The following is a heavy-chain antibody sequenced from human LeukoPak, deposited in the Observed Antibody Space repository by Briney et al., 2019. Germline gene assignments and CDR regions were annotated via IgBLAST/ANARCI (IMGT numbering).Heavy chain of an antibody. CDR2: IYTSGST. V-gene: IGHV4-61*02. CDR1: GGSISSGSYY. Sequence: PSETLSLTCIVSGGSISSGSYYWSWIRQPVGKGLEWIGRIYTSGSTNYNPSLKSRVTISVDTSKNQFSLKLSSVTAADTAVYYCARDPLPRVGATTLKGNNYYYYMDVWGKGTTVTVSS. D-gene: IGHD1-26*01. J-gene: IGHJ6*03. CDR3: ARDPLPRVGATTLKGNNYYYYMDV.